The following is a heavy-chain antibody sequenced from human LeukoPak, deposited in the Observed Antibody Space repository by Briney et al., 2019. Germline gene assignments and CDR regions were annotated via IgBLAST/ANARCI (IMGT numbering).Heavy chain of an antibody. D-gene: IGHD1-1*01. CDR1: GFNFNNYW. Sequence: GGSLRLSCAASGFNFNNYWMGWVRQAPGKGLQWVANIKQDKYYVDSVKGRFTISRDSARNSLYLQMNSLRADDTAVYYCARVNDFGWFDSWGQGTLVTVSS. CDR2: IKQDK. CDR3: ARVNDFGWFDS. V-gene: IGHV3-7*03. J-gene: IGHJ5*01.